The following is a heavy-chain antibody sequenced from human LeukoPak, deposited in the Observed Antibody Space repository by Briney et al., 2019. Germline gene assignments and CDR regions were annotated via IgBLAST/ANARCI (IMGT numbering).Heavy chain of an antibody. J-gene: IGHJ5*02. CDR3: ARLLRYDSSGYYRSRRGWFDP. D-gene: IGHD3-22*01. CDR2: IYHSGST. V-gene: IGHV4-38-2*02. CDR1: GYSISSGYY. Sequence: SETLSLTCTVSGYSISSGYYWGWIRQPPGKGLEWIGSIYHSGSTYYNPSLKSRVTISVDTSKNQFSLKLSSVTAADTAVYYCARLLRYDSSGYYRSRRGWFDPWGQGTLVTVSS.